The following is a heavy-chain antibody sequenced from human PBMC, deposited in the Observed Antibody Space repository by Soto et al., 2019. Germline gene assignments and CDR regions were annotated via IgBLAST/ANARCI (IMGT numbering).Heavy chain of an antibody. CDR1: GYTFTSYG. Sequence: EASVNVSCKASGYTFTSYGISWVRQAPGQGLEWVGWISAYNGNTNYAQKLQGRVTMTTDTSTGTAYMELTGLRSDDTAVYYCAGDPDSNYNDSHASSYPWGQGTLVTVSS. J-gene: IGHJ5*02. D-gene: IGHD4-4*01. CDR3: AGDPDSNYNDSHASSYP. V-gene: IGHV1-18*01. CDR2: ISAYNGNT.